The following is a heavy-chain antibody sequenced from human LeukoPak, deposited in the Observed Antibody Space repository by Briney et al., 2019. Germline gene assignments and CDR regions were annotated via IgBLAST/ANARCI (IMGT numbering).Heavy chain of an antibody. CDR2: INPNSGDS. D-gene: IGHD6-6*01. CDR1: EYTFTTYY. CDR3: ARGRGTSSFDY. V-gene: IGHV1-2*02. Sequence: ASVKVSCKASEYTFTTYYFHWVRQAPGQGLEWMGWINPNSGDSKCTEKFQDRVTMTRDTSTSTVYMELSRLRYDDTAVYYCARGRGTSSFDYWGQGTLVTVSS. J-gene: IGHJ4*02.